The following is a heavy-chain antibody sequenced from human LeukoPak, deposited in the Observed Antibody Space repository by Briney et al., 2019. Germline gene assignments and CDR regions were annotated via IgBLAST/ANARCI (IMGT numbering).Heavy chain of an antibody. CDR2: IYSSAST. Sequence: SETLSLTCTISGGSISSYFWNWIRQPPGKGLEWIGYIYSSASTSYNPSLKSRVTISVDTSKNQFSLTLSSVTAADTAVYYCARGSSQVLRGTRYYHMDVWGKGTTVTVSS. D-gene: IGHD2-8*01. CDR1: GGSISSYF. J-gene: IGHJ6*03. CDR3: ARGSSQVLRGTRYYHMDV. V-gene: IGHV4-59*01.